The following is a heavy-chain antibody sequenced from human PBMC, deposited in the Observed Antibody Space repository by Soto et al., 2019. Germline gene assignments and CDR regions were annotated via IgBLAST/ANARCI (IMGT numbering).Heavy chain of an antibody. Sequence: PSETLSLTCAVYGESFTDYFWTWIRQPPGKGLEWIGNIYYSGSTYYNPSLKSRGTISVDTSKNQFSLKLSSVTATDTAVYYCASTMITMGRVIVIEYWGQGTLVTVSS. CDR2: IYYSGST. J-gene: IGHJ4*02. D-gene: IGHD3-16*02. V-gene: IGHV4-30-4*08. CDR3: ASTMITMGRVIVIEY. CDR1: GESFTDYF.